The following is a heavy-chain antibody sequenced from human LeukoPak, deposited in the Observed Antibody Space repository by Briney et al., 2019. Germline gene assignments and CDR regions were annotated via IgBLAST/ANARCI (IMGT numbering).Heavy chain of an antibody. Sequence: GGSLRLSCAASGFTFSNYMMHWVRQAPGKGLVWVSRIKNDGITITYADSVKGRFTISRDNAKNTLYLQMNSLRAEDTAVYYCLRDLNWSLDQWGQGTLATVSS. CDR3: LRDLNWSLDQ. J-gene: IGHJ4*02. D-gene: IGHD1-20*01. CDR2: IKNDGITI. V-gene: IGHV3-74*01. CDR1: GFTFSNYM.